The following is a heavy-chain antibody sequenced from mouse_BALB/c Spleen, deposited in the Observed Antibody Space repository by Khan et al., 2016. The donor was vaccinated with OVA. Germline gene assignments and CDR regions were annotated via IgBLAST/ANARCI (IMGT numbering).Heavy chain of an antibody. CDR1: GYTFTNYG. D-gene: IGHD2-10*01. CDR3: ARPPYFSYTLDH. CDR2: INTYIGEP. J-gene: IGHJ4*01. Sequence: QMQLVQSGPELKKPGETVKISCKASGYTFTNYGMNWVKQSPGKALKWMGWINTYIGEPTYADDFKGRFAFSLETSANTAYLQINNLKNEDTATYFCARPPYFSYTLDHWGQGTSVTVSS. V-gene: IGHV9-3-1*01.